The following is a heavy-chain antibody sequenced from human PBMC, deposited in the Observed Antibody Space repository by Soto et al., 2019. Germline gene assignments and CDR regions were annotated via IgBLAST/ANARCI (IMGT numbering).Heavy chain of an antibody. Sequence: QLQLQESGPGLVKPSETLSLTCTVSGGSISSSSYYWGWIRQPPGKGLEWIGSIYYSGSTYYNPSLKSRVTISVDTSKNQFSLKLSSVTAADTAVYYCARHLPREDSSGWLYYFDYWGQGTLVTVSS. J-gene: IGHJ4*02. D-gene: IGHD6-19*01. CDR1: GGSISSSSYY. CDR2: IYYSGST. V-gene: IGHV4-39*01. CDR3: ARHLPREDSSGWLYYFDY.